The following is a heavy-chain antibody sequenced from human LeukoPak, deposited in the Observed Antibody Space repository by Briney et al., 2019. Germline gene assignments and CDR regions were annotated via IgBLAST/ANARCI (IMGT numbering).Heavy chain of an antibody. V-gene: IGHV3-7*03. CDR1: GFTFSSYW. CDR3: ARDWGSGYSSGWYYFDY. J-gene: IGHJ4*02. CDR2: IKQDGSEK. Sequence: PGGSLRLSCAASGFTFSSYWMSWVRQAPGKGLEWVANIKQDGSEKYYVDSVKGRFTISRDNSKNTLYLQMNSLRAEDTAVYYCARDWGSGYSSGWYYFDYWGQGTLVTVSS. D-gene: IGHD6-19*01.